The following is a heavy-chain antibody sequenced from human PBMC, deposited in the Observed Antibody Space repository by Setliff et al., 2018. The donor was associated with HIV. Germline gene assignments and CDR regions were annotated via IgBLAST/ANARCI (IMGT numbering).Heavy chain of an antibody. CDR3: TRHPLRPGIAHHYYHIDV. Sequence: GESLKISCKGSGYFFPGSWIGWVRQMPGKGLEWVAIIYPGDSDTRYSPSFEGQVTISADKSTSTAYLQWSSLKASDTAIYYCTRHPLRPGIAHHYYHIDVWGTGTAVTVSS. J-gene: IGHJ6*03. D-gene: IGHD5-12*01. CDR2: IYPGDSDT. CDR1: GYFFPGSW. V-gene: IGHV5-51*01.